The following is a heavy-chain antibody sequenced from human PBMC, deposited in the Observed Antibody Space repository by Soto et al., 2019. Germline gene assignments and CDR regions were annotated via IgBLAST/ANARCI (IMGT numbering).Heavy chain of an antibody. D-gene: IGHD3-22*01. Sequence: QVQLVQSGAEVKKPGASVKVSCKASGYTFTGYYMHWVRQAPGQGLEWMGWINPNSGGTNNAQKFQGWVTMTRDTSISTAYMELSRLRSDDTAVYYCARDLGYYDSSGQEGDYYYYGMDVWGQGTTVTVSS. CDR3: ARDLGYYDSSGQEGDYYYYGMDV. J-gene: IGHJ6*02. CDR2: INPNSGGT. V-gene: IGHV1-2*04. CDR1: GYTFTGYY.